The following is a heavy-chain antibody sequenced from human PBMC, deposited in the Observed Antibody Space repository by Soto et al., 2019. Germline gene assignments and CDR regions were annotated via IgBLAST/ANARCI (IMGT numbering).Heavy chain of an antibody. D-gene: IGHD3-22*01. CDR2: IYPGDSDT. CDR1: GYSFTSYW. J-gene: IGHJ4*02. Sequence: GESLKISCKGSGYSFTSYWIGWVRQMPGKGLEWMGIIYPGDSDTRYSPSFQGQVTISADKSISTAYLQWSSLKASDTAMYYCARGLFPYYYDSSGYYYDYWGQGTLVTVSS. V-gene: IGHV5-51*01. CDR3: ARGLFPYYYDSSGYYYDY.